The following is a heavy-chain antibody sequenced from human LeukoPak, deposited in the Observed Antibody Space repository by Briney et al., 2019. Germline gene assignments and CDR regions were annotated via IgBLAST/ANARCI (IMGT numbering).Heavy chain of an antibody. J-gene: IGHJ6*03. V-gene: IGHV1-69*13. CDR2: IIPIFGTA. Sequence: SVKVSCKASGGTFSSYAISWVRQAPGQGLEWMGGIIPIFGTANYAQKFQGRVTITADESTSTAYMELSSLRSEDTAVYYCARDGYYDSSGYYYDYYYYMDVWGKGTTVTVSS. D-gene: IGHD3-22*01. CDR3: ARDGYYDSSGYYYDYYYYMDV. CDR1: GGTFSSYA.